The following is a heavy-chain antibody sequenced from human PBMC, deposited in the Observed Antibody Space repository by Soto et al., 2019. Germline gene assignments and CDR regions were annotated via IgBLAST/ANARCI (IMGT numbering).Heavy chain of an antibody. V-gene: IGHV4-39*01. CDR2: IYYSGST. J-gene: IGHJ3*02. CDR1: GGSISSSSYY. CDR3: AGHGKQQLVTGGADAFDI. Sequence: QLQLQESGPGLVKPSETLSLTCTVSGGSISSSSYYWGWIRQPPGKGLEWIGSIYYSGSTYYNPSLKSRVTISVDTSKSQFSLKLSAVTAADRVVYYCAGHGKQQLVTGGADAFDIWGQGTMVTVSS. D-gene: IGHD6-13*01.